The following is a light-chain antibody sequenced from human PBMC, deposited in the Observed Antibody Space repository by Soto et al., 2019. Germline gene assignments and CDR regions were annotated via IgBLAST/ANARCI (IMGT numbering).Light chain of an antibody. Sequence: DIQMTPFPSTLSASVVDRVTITCRASQGISRWLAWYQQKPGKAPKLLIFDASSLESGTPSRFSGRRSGTQFTLTINGLQPDDFATYYCQQYDNYKPLTFGGGTKVDIK. CDR1: QGISRW. CDR3: QQYDNYKPLT. V-gene: IGKV1-5*01. CDR2: DAS. J-gene: IGKJ4*01.